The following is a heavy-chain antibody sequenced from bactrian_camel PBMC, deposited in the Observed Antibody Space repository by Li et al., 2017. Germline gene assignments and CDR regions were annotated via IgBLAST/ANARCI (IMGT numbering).Heavy chain of an antibody. Sequence: VQLVESGGGLVQPGGSLRLSCAASGFTFSDYAMTWVRQAPGKGLEWVSAISAGGGSTYYADSVKGRFTISRDNAKNTVYLQLDSLKTEDMAMYYCAKDHMATIATMWPTLFASYGLDYWGKGTQVTVS. J-gene: IGHJ7*01. CDR1: GFTFSDYA. V-gene: IGHV3S40*01. D-gene: IGHD4*01. CDR2: ISAGGGST.